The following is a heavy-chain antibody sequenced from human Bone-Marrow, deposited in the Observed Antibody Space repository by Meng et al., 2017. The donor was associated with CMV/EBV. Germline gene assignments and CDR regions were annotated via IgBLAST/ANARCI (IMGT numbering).Heavy chain of an antibody. CDR2: INSDGSST. J-gene: IGHJ4*02. CDR3: ARGKGGYYYGSGIPWYFDY. CDR1: GFTFSSYW. Sequence: GESLKISCAASGFTFSSYWMHWVRQAPGKGLVWVSRINSDGSSTSYADSVKGRFTISRDNAKNTLYLQMNSLRAEDTAVYYCARGKGGYYYGSGIPWYFDYWGQGTLVTVSS. D-gene: IGHD3-10*01. V-gene: IGHV3-74*01.